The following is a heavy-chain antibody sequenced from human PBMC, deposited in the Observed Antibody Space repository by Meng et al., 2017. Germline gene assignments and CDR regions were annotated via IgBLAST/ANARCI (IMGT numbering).Heavy chain of an antibody. CDR1: GGSVSSGSYY. D-gene: IGHD6-25*01. CDR3: ARSGYRVAFDI. CDR2: IYYSGST. J-gene: IGHJ3*02. V-gene: IGHV4-61*01. Sequence: SETLCLTCTVSGGSVSSGSYYWSWIRQPPGKGLEWIGYIYYSGSTNYNPSLKSRVTISVDTSKNQFSLKLSSVTAADTAVYYCARSGYRVAFDIWGQGTMVTVSS.